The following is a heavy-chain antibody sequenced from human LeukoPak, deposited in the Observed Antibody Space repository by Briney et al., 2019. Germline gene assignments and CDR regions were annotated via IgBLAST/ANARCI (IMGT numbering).Heavy chain of an antibody. D-gene: IGHD3-22*01. CDR3: ATHDSSGYFDY. Sequence: GRSLRLSCAASGFTFSSYAMHWVRQAPGKGLEWVAVISYDGSNKYYEDSVKGRFTISRDNSKNTLYLQMNSLRAEDTAVYYCATHDSSGYFDYWGQGTLVTVSS. V-gene: IGHV3-30-3*01. CDR2: ISYDGSNK. J-gene: IGHJ4*02. CDR1: GFTFSSYA.